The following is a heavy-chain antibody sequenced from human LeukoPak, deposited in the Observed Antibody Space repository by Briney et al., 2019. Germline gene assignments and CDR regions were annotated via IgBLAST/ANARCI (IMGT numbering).Heavy chain of an antibody. D-gene: IGHD1-1*01. Sequence: GGSLRLSCAASGFTLSNAWMSWVRQAPGKGLEWVGRIKSKTDGGTTDYAAPVKGRFTISRDDSKNTLYLQMNSLKTEDTAVYYCTTADDAYYYYYGMDVWGKGTTVTVSS. CDR2: IKSKTDGGTT. CDR1: GFTLSNAW. J-gene: IGHJ6*04. V-gene: IGHV3-15*01. CDR3: TTADDAYYYYYGMDV.